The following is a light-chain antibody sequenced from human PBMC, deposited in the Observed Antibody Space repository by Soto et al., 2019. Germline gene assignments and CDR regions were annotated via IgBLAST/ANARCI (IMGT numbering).Light chain of an antibody. J-gene: IGKJ1*01. CDR2: DSS. CDR3: QQSYSSPKT. Sequence: DIQMTQSPSSLSASVGDRVTITCRASQTINRYLNWYQQKPGKAPKLLIYDSSSLQNGVPSTFSGSRSGTDFTLTISSLQPEDFATYYCQQSYSSPKTFGQGTKVEIK. CDR1: QTINRY. V-gene: IGKV1-39*01.